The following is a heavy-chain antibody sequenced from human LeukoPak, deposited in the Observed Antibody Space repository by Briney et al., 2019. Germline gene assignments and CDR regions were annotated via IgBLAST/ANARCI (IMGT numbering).Heavy chain of an antibody. Sequence: GGSLRLSCTASGFTFINYGMHWVRQAPGKGPEWVALISYDESNKYYGDSVKGRFTISRDNSKNIVYLQMNSLRAEDTAVYYCTRSGDWGQGTTVTVSS. V-gene: IGHV3-30*03. CDR2: ISYDESNK. J-gene: IGHJ6*02. CDR3: TRSGD. D-gene: IGHD3-10*01. CDR1: GFTFINYG.